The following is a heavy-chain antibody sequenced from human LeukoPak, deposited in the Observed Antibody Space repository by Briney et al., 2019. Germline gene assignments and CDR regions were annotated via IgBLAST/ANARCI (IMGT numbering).Heavy chain of an antibody. Sequence: GGSLRLSCAVSGFTFEDYAMHWVRQVPGKGLEWVSGIRWNGDSIGYGDSVKGRFTISRDNAKNSLYLQMNSLRPEDTALYYCATNGGGDSGYGNFDYWGQGTLVTVSS. CDR3: ATNGGGDSGYGNFDY. J-gene: IGHJ4*02. CDR2: IRWNGDSI. V-gene: IGHV3-9*01. CDR1: GFTFEDYA. D-gene: IGHD5-12*01.